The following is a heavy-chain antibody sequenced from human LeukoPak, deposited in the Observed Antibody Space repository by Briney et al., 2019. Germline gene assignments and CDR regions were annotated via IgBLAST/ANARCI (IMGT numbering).Heavy chain of an antibody. CDR1: GYSFTTYW. CDR3: ASRVRFPDAFDV. J-gene: IGHJ3*01. V-gene: IGHV5-51*01. Sequence: GESLKISCKGSGYSFTTYWIGWVRQMPGKGLEWMGIVYPDDSDTRYSPSFQGQVTISADKSINTAYLQWSSLKATDTAIYYCASRVRFPDAFDVWGQGTMVTVSS. CDR2: VYPDDSDT. D-gene: IGHD3-3*01.